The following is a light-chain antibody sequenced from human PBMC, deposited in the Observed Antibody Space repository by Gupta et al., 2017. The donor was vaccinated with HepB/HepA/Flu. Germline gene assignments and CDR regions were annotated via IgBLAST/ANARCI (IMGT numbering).Light chain of an antibody. V-gene: IGKV4-1*01. Sequence: DLVMTPSPDSLAVSLGEGATINCRSSQNLLYSSNNKNQVAWYQQKPGQPPKLLIYWTSTRESGVPERFSGSGSGTEFTLTISSLQAEDVAVYYCQQHYSTPYTFGQGTRLEIK. CDR3: QQHYSTPYT. CDR1: QNLLYSSNNKNQ. CDR2: WTS. J-gene: IGKJ2*01.